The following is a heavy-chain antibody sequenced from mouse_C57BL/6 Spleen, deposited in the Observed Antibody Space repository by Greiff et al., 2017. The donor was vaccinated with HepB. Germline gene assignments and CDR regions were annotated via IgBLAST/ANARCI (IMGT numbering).Heavy chain of an antibody. CDR2: INYDGSST. CDR3: AREGGYSNHYAMDY. V-gene: IGHV5-16*01. CDR1: GFTFSDYY. J-gene: IGHJ4*01. D-gene: IGHD2-5*01. Sequence: EVQLQESEGGLVQPGSSMKLSCTASGFTFSDYYMAWVRQVPEKGLEWVANINYDGSSTYYLDSLKSRFIISRDNAKNILYLQMSSLKSEDTATYYCAREGGYSNHYAMDYWGQGTSVTVSS.